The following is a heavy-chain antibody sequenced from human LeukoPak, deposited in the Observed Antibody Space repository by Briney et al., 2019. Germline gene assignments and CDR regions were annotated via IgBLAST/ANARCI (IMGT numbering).Heavy chain of an antibody. V-gene: IGHV4-39*01. D-gene: IGHD3-10*01. CDR1: GGSIRSSYYY. J-gene: IGHJ5*02. CDR3: ARGLLFRGYWFDP. CDR2: IYDSGST. Sequence: SETLSLTCTVSGGSIRSSYYYWGWIRQPPGKGLEWIGSIYDSGSTYYNPSLKSRVTISVDTSKNQFSLKLNSVTAADTAVYYCARGLLFRGYWFDPWGQGTLVTVSS.